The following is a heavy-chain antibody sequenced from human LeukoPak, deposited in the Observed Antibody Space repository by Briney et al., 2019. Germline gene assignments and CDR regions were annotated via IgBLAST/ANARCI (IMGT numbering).Heavy chain of an antibody. D-gene: IGHD4/OR15-4a*01. J-gene: IGHJ4*02. CDR1: GVSISTAY. CDR3: ARDAGATAY. Sequence: SETLCLTCTVSGVSISTAYWTWVRQSPGKGLERIGYIHYSGSTTYHPSLESRVTISLDTSKNQIFLKLTSVTSADTAVYYCARDAGATAYWGQGALVTVSS. V-gene: IGHV4-59*01. CDR2: IHYSGST.